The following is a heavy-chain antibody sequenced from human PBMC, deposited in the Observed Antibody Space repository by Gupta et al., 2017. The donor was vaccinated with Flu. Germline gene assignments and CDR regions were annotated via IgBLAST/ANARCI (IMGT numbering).Heavy chain of an antibody. D-gene: IGHD2-15*01. J-gene: IGHJ4*02. CDR3: ARKGGGHCSGGTCYSFDY. Sequence: FSSYAINGVRRAPGQGLGWMGGIIPVFGPTNYAQKFQGRVTITADESTSTAYMGQSSLRSEDTAVDYCARKGGGHCSGGTCYSFDYWGQGTLVTVSS. CDR1: FSSYA. CDR2: IIPVFGPT. V-gene: IGHV1-69*01.